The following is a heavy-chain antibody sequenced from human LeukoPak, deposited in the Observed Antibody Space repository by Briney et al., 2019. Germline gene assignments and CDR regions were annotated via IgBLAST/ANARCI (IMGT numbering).Heavy chain of an antibody. CDR2: IYPGDSDT. J-gene: IGHJ4*02. Sequence: GESLKISCKGSGYSFTSYWIGRVRQMPGKGLEWMGIIYPGDSDTRYSPSFQGQVTISADKTISTAYLQWSSLKASDTAMYYCARVTMVRGVIRRIDYWGQGTLVTVSS. D-gene: IGHD3-10*01. V-gene: IGHV5-51*01. CDR1: GYSFTSYW. CDR3: ARVTMVRGVIRRIDY.